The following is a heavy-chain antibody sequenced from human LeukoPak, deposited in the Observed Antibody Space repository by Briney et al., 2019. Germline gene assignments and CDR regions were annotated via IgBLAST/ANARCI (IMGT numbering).Heavy chain of an antibody. J-gene: IGHJ4*02. CDR3: ARDDEDYGGNIDY. D-gene: IGHD4-23*01. CDR1: GFTFSSYS. Sequence: PGGSLRLSCAASGFTFSSYSMNWVRQAPGKGLEWVSSISSSSSYIYYADSVKGRFTISRDNAKNSLYLQMNSLSAEDTAVYYCARDDEDYGGNIDYWGQGTLVTVSS. CDR2: ISSSSSYI. V-gene: IGHV3-21*01.